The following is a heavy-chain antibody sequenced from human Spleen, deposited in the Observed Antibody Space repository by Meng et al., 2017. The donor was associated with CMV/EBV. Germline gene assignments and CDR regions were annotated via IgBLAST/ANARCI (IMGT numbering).Heavy chain of an antibody. CDR1: GGSISSGSYY. CDR2: IYTSGST. CDR3: AKSPRFLEWLGGY. Sequence: QVQLQESGPGLVKPSQTLSLTCTVSGGSISSGSYYWSWIRQPAGKGLEWIGRIYTSGSTNYNPSLKSRVTISVDTSKNQFSLKLSSVTAADTAVYYCAKSPRFLEWLGGYWGQGTLVTVSS. V-gene: IGHV4-61*02. J-gene: IGHJ4*02. D-gene: IGHD3-3*01.